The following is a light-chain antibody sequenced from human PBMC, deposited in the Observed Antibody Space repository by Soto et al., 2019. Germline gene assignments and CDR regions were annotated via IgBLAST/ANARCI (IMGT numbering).Light chain of an antibody. CDR2: DNN. Sequence: QPVLTQPLSMSGAPGQWVTISCTGSRSTIGAGYDVHWYQQHPGTAPKLLIFDNNNRPSGVPDRFSGSKSDTSASLAITGLQAEDEADYYCQSFDTSLSGFVVFGGGTKVTVL. CDR3: QSFDTSLSGFVV. V-gene: IGLV1-40*01. CDR1: RSTIGAGYD. J-gene: IGLJ2*01.